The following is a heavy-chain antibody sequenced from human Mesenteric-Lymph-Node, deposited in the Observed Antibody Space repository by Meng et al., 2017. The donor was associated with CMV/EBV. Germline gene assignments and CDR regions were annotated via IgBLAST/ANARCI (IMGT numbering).Heavy chain of an antibody. V-gene: IGHV3-66*02. D-gene: IGHD5-24*01. CDR1: GFTVSSNY. CDR2: IYSGGST. Sequence: GESLKISCAASGFTVSSNYMSWVRQAPGKGLEWVSVIYSGGSTYYADSVKGRFTISRDNSKNTLYLQMNSLRAEDTAVYYCARGRWLQNYWYFDLWGRGTLVTVSS. CDR3: ARGRWLQNYWYFDL. J-gene: IGHJ2*01.